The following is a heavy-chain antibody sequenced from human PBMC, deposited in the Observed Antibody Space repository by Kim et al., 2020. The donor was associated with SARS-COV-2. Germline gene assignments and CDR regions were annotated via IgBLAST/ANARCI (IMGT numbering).Heavy chain of an antibody. Sequence: GGSLRLSCAASGFTFRSYWMHWVRQVPGKGLAWVSRMNSDGSSTHYADSVKGRFTISRDNDKNTLYLQMNSLRAEDTAIYYCASSQGDLAYWGYGILFTV. V-gene: IGHV3-74*01. CDR3: ASSQGDLAY. CDR2: MNSDGSST. CDR1: GFTFRSYW. J-gene: IGHJ4*01.